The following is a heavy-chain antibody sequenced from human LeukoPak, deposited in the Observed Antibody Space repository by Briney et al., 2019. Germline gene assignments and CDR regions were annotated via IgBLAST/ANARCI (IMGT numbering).Heavy chain of an antibody. CDR1: GCGFTSYW. J-gene: IGHJ4*02. Sequence: GEALRISCKGSGCGFTSYWISWGRRMPGKGLGWMGRIDPSDSYTNYSPSFQGHVTISADKSISTAYLQWSSLKASDTAMYYCASHAVAGTASDYWGQGTLVTVSS. D-gene: IGHD6-19*01. CDR3: ASHAVAGTASDY. V-gene: IGHV5-10-1*01. CDR2: IDPSDSYT.